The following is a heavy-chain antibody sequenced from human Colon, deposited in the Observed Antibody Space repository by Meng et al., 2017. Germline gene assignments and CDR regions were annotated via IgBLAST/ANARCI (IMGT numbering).Heavy chain of an antibody. CDR3: TRDRLTGNYYADY. Sequence: GESLKISCITSGFTFGDDAMSWFRQAPGKGLEWVGLIRSKTYGGTTEYAASVKGRFIISRDDSKSIAYLQMNSLETEDSAVYYCTRDRLTGNYYADYWGQGTLVTVSS. J-gene: IGHJ4*02. D-gene: IGHD3-9*01. V-gene: IGHV3-49*03. CDR2: IRSKTYGGTT. CDR1: GFTFGDDA.